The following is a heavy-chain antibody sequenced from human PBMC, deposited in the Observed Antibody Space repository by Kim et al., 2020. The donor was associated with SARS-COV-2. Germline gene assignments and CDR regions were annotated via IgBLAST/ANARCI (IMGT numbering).Heavy chain of an antibody. D-gene: IGHD5-12*01. Sequence: TIYYADSVKGRFTISRDNAKNSLYLQMNSLRAEDTAVYYCARNEYSGYDYWGQGTLVTVSS. CDR2: TI. V-gene: IGHV3-11*04. CDR3: ARNEYSGYDY. J-gene: IGHJ4*02.